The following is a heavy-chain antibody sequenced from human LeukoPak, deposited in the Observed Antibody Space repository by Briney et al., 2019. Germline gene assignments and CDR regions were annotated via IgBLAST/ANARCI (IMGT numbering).Heavy chain of an antibody. V-gene: IGHV3-30-3*01. CDR2: ISYDGSNK. CDR1: GFTFSSYA. CDR3: ARVPGYSYVFDY. Sequence: PGRSLRLSCAASGFTFSSYAMHWVRQAPGKGLEWVAVISYDGSNKYYADSVKGRFTISRDNSENTLYLQMNSLRAEDTAVYYCARVPGYSYVFDYWGQGTLVTVSS. J-gene: IGHJ4*02. D-gene: IGHD5-18*01.